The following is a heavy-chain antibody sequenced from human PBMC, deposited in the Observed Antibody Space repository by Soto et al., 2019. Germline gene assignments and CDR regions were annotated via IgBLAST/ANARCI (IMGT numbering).Heavy chain of an antibody. J-gene: IGHJ6*04. CDR3: AREDDYGYRYINYGLDV. CDR1: GFTFNIYA. V-gene: IGHV3-30-3*01. D-gene: IGHD4-17*01. CDR2: ISFDGTKK. Sequence: GGSLRLSCAASGFTFNIYALHWVRQAPGKGLEWVAVISFDGTKKYYSDSVKGRFTISRDNLKNTLYLQMNNPRVEDAALYFCAREDDYGYRYINYGLDVWGKGTKGTV.